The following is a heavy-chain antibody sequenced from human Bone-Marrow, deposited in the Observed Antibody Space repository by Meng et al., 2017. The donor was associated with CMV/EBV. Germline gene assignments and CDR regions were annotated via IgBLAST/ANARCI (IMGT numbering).Heavy chain of an antibody. D-gene: IGHD1-26*01. V-gene: IGHV3-15*01. CDR1: TFRDAL. Sequence: TFRDALMSCVRRAPGSGLEWVGRIRSKTDGGTTDYAAPVKDRFTISRDDSKNTLYLQMNSLKTEDTAVYYCTTELEWELPLGPTFDYWGQGTLVTVSS. CDR3: TTELEWELPLGPTFDY. CDR2: IRSKTDGGTT. J-gene: IGHJ4*02.